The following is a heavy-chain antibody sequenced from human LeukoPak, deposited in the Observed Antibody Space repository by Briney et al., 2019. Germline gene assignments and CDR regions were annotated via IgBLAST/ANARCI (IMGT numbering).Heavy chain of an antibody. CDR1: GFTFSNYG. CDR3: AKAKSYYSNYDY. V-gene: IGHV3-23*01. J-gene: IGHJ4*02. CDR2: ISGSGANT. D-gene: IGHD4-11*01. Sequence: GGSLRLSCAASGFTFSNYGMSWVRQAPEKGLEWVSVISGSGANTYYADSVKGRFTISRDNSKNTLYLQVNSLRAEDTAVYYCAKAKSYYSNYDYWGQGTLVTVSS.